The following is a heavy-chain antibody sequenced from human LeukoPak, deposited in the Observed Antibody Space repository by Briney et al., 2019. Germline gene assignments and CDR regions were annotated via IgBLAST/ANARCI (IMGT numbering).Heavy chain of an antibody. V-gene: IGHV3-23*01. J-gene: IGHJ4*02. CDR1: GFTFSSYA. Sequence: GASLRLSCAASGFTFSSYAMSWVRQAPGKGLEWVSAISGSGGSTYYADSVKGRFTISRDNSKNTLYLQMNSLRAEDTAVYYCAKGGYYDILIGSGLDYWGQGTLVTVSS. CDR3: AKGGYYDILIGSGLDY. CDR2: ISGSGGST. D-gene: IGHD3-9*01.